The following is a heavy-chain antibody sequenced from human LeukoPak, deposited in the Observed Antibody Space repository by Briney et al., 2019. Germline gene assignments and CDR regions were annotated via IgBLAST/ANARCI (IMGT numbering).Heavy chain of an antibody. CDR2: ISYDGSNK. CDR3: ARDNYYGSGSYYKTPYYYYGMDV. Sequence: PGGSLRLSCAASGFTFSSYGMHWVRQAPGKGLEWVAVISYDGSNKYYADSVKGRFTISRDNAKNSLYLQMNSLRAEDTAVYYCARDNYYGSGSYYKTPYYYYGMDVWGKGTTVTVSS. J-gene: IGHJ6*04. V-gene: IGHV3-30*03. D-gene: IGHD3-10*01. CDR1: GFTFSSYG.